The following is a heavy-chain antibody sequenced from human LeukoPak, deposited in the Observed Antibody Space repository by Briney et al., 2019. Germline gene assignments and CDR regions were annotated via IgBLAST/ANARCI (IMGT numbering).Heavy chain of an antibody. D-gene: IGHD1-26*01. CDR3: ARDLNAGATHTD. Sequence: PGGSLRLSCAASGFTVSSNYMSCVRPAPGGGLEWVSVIYSGGSTYYADSVKGRFTISRDNSKNTLYLQMNSLRAEDTAVYYCARDLNAGATHTDWGQGTLVTVSS. V-gene: IGHV3-53*01. J-gene: IGHJ4*02. CDR1: GFTVSSNY. CDR2: IYSGGST.